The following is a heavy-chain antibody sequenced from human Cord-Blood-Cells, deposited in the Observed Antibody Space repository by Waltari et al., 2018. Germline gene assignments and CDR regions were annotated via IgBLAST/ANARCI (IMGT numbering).Heavy chain of an antibody. V-gene: IGHV3-21*01. D-gene: IGHD1-26*01. Sequence: EVQLVASGGGLVTPGGSLRLSCAASGFTFRRYSMNCVRQAPGKGLEWVSSISSSSSYIYYADSVKGRFTISRDNAKNSLYLQMNSLRAEDTAVYYCARDRYQGGSYWFDPWGQGTLVTVSS. CDR1: GFTFRRYS. CDR2: ISSSSSYI. CDR3: ARDRYQGGSYWFDP. J-gene: IGHJ5*02.